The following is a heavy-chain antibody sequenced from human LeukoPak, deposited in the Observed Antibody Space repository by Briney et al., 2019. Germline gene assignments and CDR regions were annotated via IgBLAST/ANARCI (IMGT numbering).Heavy chain of an antibody. D-gene: IGHD6-13*01. CDR1: GSTFSNYW. Sequence: PGGSLRLSCAASGSTFSNYWMSWVHQAPEKGQEWVANIKEDGSEKYYVDSVKGRFTISRDNARNSLYLQMKSLRAEDTAVYYCASGRQLGYWGQGTLVTVSS. J-gene: IGHJ4*02. CDR2: IKEDGSEK. CDR3: ASGRQLGY. V-gene: IGHV3-7*01.